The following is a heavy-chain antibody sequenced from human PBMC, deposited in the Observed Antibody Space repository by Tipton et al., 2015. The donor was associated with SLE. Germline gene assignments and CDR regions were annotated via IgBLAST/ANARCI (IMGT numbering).Heavy chain of an antibody. D-gene: IGHD6-6*01. Sequence: GSLRLSCAASGFTFNSYSMNWVRQAPGKGLEWVSYISGSSNTIYYADSVKGRFIISRDNAKNSLYLQLNSLRAEDTALYYCAREYSSSSAAFDIWGQGTMVAVSS. CDR1: GFTFNSYS. CDR3: AREYSSSSAAFDI. V-gene: IGHV3-48*01. J-gene: IGHJ3*02. CDR2: ISGSSNTI.